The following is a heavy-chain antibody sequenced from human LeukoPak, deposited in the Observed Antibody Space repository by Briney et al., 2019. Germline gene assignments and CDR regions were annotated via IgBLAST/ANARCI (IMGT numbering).Heavy chain of an antibody. Sequence: ASVKVSCKASGYTFANYNINWVRQATGQGLEWMGWMNPNSGNTDYAQKFLGRVTMTRNTSINTAYMELSSLRSEDTAVYYCARDWFEKEELDAFDIWGQGTMVTVSS. V-gene: IGHV1-8*01. CDR3: ARDWFEKEELDAFDI. D-gene: IGHD1-26*01. J-gene: IGHJ3*02. CDR1: GYTFANYN. CDR2: MNPNSGNT.